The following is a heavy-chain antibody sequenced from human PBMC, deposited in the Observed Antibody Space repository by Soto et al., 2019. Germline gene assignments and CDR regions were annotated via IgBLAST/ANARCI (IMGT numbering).Heavy chain of an antibody. Sequence: PSETLSLTCTVSGGSMSSHYWTWLRQPPGKGLEWIGDVSYSGSTYYNPSLKSRVTISADTSRNQFSLRLSSVIAADTAVYYCARADPDASVGYWGQGTPVTAPQ. CDR2: VSYSGST. V-gene: IGHV4-59*11. D-gene: IGHD3-16*01. J-gene: IGHJ4*02. CDR3: ARADPDASVGY. CDR1: GGSMSSHY.